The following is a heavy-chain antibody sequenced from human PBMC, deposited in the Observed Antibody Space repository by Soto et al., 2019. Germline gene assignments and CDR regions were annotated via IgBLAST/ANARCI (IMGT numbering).Heavy chain of an antibody. CDR3: ARITMVRGVPDY. CDR2: INPNSGGT. CDR1: GYAFTSYA. J-gene: IGHJ4*02. Sequence: ASVKVSCKASGYAFTSYAMHWVRQAPGQGLEWMGWINPNSGGTNYAQKFQGRVTMTRDTSISTAYMELSRLRSDDTAVYYCARITMVRGVPDYWGQGTLVTVSS. V-gene: IGHV1-2*02. D-gene: IGHD3-10*01.